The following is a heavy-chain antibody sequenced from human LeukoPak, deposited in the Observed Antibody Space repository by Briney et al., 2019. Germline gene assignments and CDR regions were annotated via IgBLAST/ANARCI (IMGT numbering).Heavy chain of an antibody. D-gene: IGHD1-1*01. CDR3: AKPRHRYNFGAFDI. Sequence: GGSLRLSCAASGFTFSTYAMNCVRQAPGKGLEWVSYISDSGGSTYYADSVKGRFTISRDNPENTLYLQMNSLRAEDTAVYYCAKPRHRYNFGAFDIWGQGTMVTVSS. V-gene: IGHV3-23*01. J-gene: IGHJ3*02. CDR1: GFTFSTYA. CDR2: ISDSGGST.